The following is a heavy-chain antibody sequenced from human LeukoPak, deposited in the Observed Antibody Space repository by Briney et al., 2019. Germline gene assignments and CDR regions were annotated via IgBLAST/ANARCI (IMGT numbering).Heavy chain of an antibody. CDR3: APDLRGSASSLDD. J-gene: IGHJ4*02. CDR1: GFTFGDYA. Sequence: GGSLRLSCTTSGFTFGDYAMTWVRQAPGKGLEWVSLISGSGETAYYLDSVKGRFTISRDNSKNTLSLQMNSLRAEDTALYYCAPDLRGSASSLDDWGQGTLVTVSS. CDR2: ISGSGETA. D-gene: IGHD6-25*01. V-gene: IGHV3-23*01.